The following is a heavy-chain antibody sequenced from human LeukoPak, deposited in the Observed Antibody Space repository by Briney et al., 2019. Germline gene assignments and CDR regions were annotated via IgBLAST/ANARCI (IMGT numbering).Heavy chain of an antibody. J-gene: IGHJ4*02. CDR1: GESFSGYY. V-gene: IGHV4-34*01. CDR2: INHSGST. D-gene: IGHD3-10*01. Sequence: SETLSLTCGVYGESFSGYYWNWIRQPPGKGLEWIGEINHSGSTNYNPSLKSRVTISVDTSKNQFSLKLSSVTAADTAVYYCVRSYIRGVFDYWGQGTLVTVSS. CDR3: VRSYIRGVFDY.